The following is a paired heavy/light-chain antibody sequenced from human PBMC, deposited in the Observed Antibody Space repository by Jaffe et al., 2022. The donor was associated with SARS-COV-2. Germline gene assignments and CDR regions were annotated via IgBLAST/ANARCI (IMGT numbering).Heavy chain of an antibody. Sequence: QVQLVQSGAEVKKPGSSVKVSCKASGGTFSSYAISWVRQAPGQGLEWMGGIIPIFGTANYAQKFQGRVTITADESTSTAYMELSSLRSEDTAVYYCARLAREVGLNFTMIVAFDIWGQGTMVTVSS. CDR1: GGTFSSYA. D-gene: IGHD3-22*01. V-gene: IGHV1-69*01. CDR2: IIPIFGTA. J-gene: IGHJ3*02. CDR3: ARLAREVGLNFTMIVAFDI.
Light chain of an antibody. CDR2: GAS. CDR3: QQYGSSPGFT. CDR1: QSVSSSY. J-gene: IGKJ3*01. V-gene: IGKV3-20*01. Sequence: EIVLTQSPGTLSLSPGERATLSCRASQSVSSSYLAWYQQKPGQAPRLLIYGASSRATGIPDRFSGSGSGTDFTLTISRLEPEDFAVYYCQQYGSSPGFTFGPGTKVDIK.